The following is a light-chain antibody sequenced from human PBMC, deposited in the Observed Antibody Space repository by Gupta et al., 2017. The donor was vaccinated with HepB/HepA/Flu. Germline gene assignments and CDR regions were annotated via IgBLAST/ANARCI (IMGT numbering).Light chain of an antibody. CDR2: DVS. CDR3: SSYTSSSTFV. CDR1: NSDVGGYKY. J-gene: IGLJ2*01. V-gene: IGLV2-14*03. Sequence: SALTPPAPVPSSPCQSITISCITTNSDVGGYKYVSWYQQHPGKAPKLMIYDVSTRPSGVSNRCSGSKSGNTASLTISGLQAEDEADYDGSSYTSSSTFVFGGGTKLTVL.